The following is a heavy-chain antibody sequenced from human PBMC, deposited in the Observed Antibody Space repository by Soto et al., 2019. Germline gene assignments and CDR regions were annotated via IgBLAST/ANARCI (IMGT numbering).Heavy chain of an antibody. V-gene: IGHV5-51*01. CDR3: ARSRRGAYSSGWYSPSGYYNYGIDV. D-gene: IGHD6-19*01. Sequence: GESLKISCKGSGYSFTSYWIGWVRQMPGKGLEWMGIIYPGDSDTRYSPSFQGQVTISADKSISTAYLQWNSLKASDTAMYYCARSRRGAYSSGWYSPSGYYNYGIDVWGQGTKVTVSS. J-gene: IGHJ6*02. CDR2: IYPGDSDT. CDR1: GYSFTSYW.